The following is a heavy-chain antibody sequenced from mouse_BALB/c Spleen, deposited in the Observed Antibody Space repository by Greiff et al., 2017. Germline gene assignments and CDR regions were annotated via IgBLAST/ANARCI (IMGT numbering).Heavy chain of an antibody. CDR1: GFSFTDYN. D-gene: IGHD3-2*01. J-gene: IGHJ3*01. CDR3: GRDSSGYGWFAY. Sequence: EVQLQESGPELVKPGASVKVSCKASGFSFTDYNMYWVKQSHGKGLEWIGYIYPYTGGTNYNEKFQGKATLTVDTYSSTAFMPFNSLTSEASAFYYCGRDSSGYGWFAYWGQGTLVTVSA. CDR2: IYPYTGGT. V-gene: IGHV1S135*01.